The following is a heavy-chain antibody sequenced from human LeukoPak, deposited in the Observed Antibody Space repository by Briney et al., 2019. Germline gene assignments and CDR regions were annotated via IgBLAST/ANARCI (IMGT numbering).Heavy chain of an antibody. J-gene: IGHJ4*02. D-gene: IGHD1-26*01. CDR3: TTELWDVGATRLFDY. CDR2: IKSKTDGGTT. Sequence: PGGSLRLSCAASGFTFSDAWMSWVRQAPGKGLEWVGRIKSKTDGGTTDYAAPVKGRFTISRDDSKNTLYLQMNSLKTEDTAVYYCTTELWDVGATRLFDYWGQGTLVTVSS. CDR1: GFTFSDAW. V-gene: IGHV3-15*01.